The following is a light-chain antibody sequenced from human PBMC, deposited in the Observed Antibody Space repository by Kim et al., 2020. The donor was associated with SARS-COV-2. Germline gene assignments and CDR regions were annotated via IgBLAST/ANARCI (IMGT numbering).Light chain of an antibody. Sequence: AGEEDRVPITCQASQDISHNLNWYQHKPGEGPKLLIYDASNLETGVPSRLSGSGSGTDFTFTISSLQPEDTAIYYCQQYDSLPWTFGPGTKVDIK. CDR1: QDISHN. J-gene: IGKJ1*01. V-gene: IGKV1-33*01. CDR3: QQYDSLPWT. CDR2: DAS.